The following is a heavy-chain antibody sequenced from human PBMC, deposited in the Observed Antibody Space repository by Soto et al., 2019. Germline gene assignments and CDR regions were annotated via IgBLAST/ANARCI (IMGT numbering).Heavy chain of an antibody. CDR1: GYTFTGYY. D-gene: IGHD1-26*01. CDR2: INPNSGGT. Sequence: QVQLVQSGAEVKKPGASVKVSCKASGYTFTGYYMHWVRQAPGQGLEWMGWINPNSGGTNYAQKFQGWVTMTRDTSISTAYMGLSRLGSDDTAVYYCAGSRFLRGAASPEEYYYDGMDVWGQGTTVTVSS. J-gene: IGHJ6*02. V-gene: IGHV1-2*04. CDR3: AGSRFLRGAASPEEYYYDGMDV.